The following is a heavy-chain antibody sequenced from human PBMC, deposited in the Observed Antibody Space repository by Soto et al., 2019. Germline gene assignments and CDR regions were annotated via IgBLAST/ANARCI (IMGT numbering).Heavy chain of an antibody. J-gene: IGHJ5*02. Sequence: ASVKVSCKASGYTFITYAIHWVRQAPGQRLQWMGWINTVNGNTKYSQNFQGRVTFSKDPSANTASMELSSLRSEDTAVYYCARDKDRSGWYNWFDPWGQGTLVTVSS. CDR1: GYTFITYA. CDR3: ARDKDRSGWYNWFDP. V-gene: IGHV1-3*04. D-gene: IGHD6-19*01. CDR2: INTVNGNT.